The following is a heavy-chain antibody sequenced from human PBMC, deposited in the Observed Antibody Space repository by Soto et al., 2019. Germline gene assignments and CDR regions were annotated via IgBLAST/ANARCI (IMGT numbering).Heavy chain of an antibody. Sequence: EVQLLESGGGLVQPGGSLRLSCAASGFTFSSYAMRWVRQAPGKGLEWVSAISGSGGSTYYADSVKGRFTISRDNSKNTLYLQRNSLRAEDTAVYYCAKDGPIMITFGGVIVNSGNDYWGQGTLVTVSS. CDR1: GFTFSSYA. D-gene: IGHD3-16*02. J-gene: IGHJ4*02. CDR3: AKDGPIMITFGGVIVNSGNDY. CDR2: ISGSGGST. V-gene: IGHV3-23*01.